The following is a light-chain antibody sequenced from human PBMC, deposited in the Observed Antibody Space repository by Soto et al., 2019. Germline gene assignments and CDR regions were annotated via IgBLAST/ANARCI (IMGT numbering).Light chain of an antibody. Sequence: EIVLTQSPATLSLSPGERATLSCRASQSVGTSLAWYQQKPAQAPRLLIHDASIRATGIPPRFSGRGSATDFTLTIGSLEPEDSAAYYCHHRNGWPATFGQGTKVEIK. CDR1: QSVGTS. J-gene: IGKJ1*01. CDR3: HHRNGWPAT. CDR2: DAS. V-gene: IGKV3-11*01.